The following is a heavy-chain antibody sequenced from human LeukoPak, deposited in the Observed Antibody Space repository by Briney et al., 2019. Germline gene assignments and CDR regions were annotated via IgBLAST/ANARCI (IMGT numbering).Heavy chain of an antibody. J-gene: IGHJ4*02. D-gene: IGHD6-19*01. CDR1: GGSFSGYY. CDR2: INHSGST. V-gene: IGHV4-34*01. Sequence: SETLSLTCAVYGGSFSGYYWSWIRQPPGKGLEWIGEINHSGSTNYNPSLKSRVTISVDTSKNQFSLKLSSVTAADTAVYYCARHSGWIAVAGTGARFDYWGQGTLVTVSS. CDR3: ARHSGWIAVAGTGARFDY.